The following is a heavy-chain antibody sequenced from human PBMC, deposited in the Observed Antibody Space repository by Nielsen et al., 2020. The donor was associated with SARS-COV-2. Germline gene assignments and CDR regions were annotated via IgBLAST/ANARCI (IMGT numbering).Heavy chain of an antibody. Sequence: SVQASCKASGGTFSGYAVNWVRQAPAQGLEWMGRVIPVLGTANYAQKFQDRVTISADKSTSAAYMDLSSLRSEDTALYYCATNYYDGSAYYYDPLGFDYWGQGTLVTVSS. J-gene: IGHJ4*02. V-gene: IGHV1-69*04. CDR2: VIPVLGTA. D-gene: IGHD3-22*01. CDR1: GGTFSGYA. CDR3: ATNYYDGSAYYYDPLGFDY.